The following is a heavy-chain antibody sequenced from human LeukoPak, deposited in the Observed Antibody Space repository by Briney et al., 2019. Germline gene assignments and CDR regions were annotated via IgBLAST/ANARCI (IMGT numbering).Heavy chain of an antibody. V-gene: IGHV3-21*01. Sequence: GGSLRLSCAASGFTFSSYSMNWVRQAPGKGLGWVSSISSSSSYIYYADSVKGRFTTSRDNAKNSLYLQMNSLRAEDTAVYYCATLNYYYYYMDVWGKGTTVTISS. J-gene: IGHJ6*03. CDR2: ISSSSSYI. CDR3: ATLNYYYYYMDV. CDR1: GFTFSSYS.